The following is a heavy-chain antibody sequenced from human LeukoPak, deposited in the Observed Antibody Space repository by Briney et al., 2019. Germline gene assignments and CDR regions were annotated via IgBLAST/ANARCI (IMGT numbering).Heavy chain of an antibody. Sequence: GGSLRLSCAASGVTFSSYAMSWVRQAPGKGVEWVSAISGSGGSTYYADSVKGGFTISRDNSKNTLYLQMNSLRAEDTAVYYCAKYGSGSYYKPLDYWGQGTLVTVSS. J-gene: IGHJ4*02. CDR1: GVTFSSYA. CDR3: AKYGSGSYYKPLDY. CDR2: ISGSGGST. D-gene: IGHD3-10*01. V-gene: IGHV3-23*01.